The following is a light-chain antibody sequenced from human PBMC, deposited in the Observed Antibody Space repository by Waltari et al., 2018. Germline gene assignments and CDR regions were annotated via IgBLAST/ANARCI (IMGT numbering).Light chain of an antibody. CDR3: SSQSTNNGVI. J-gene: IGLJ2*01. CDR1: ITHVGGHHP. V-gene: IGLV2-14*03. CDR2: DVN. Sequence: LALTQPAAATVLPVHTITNPCTGNITHVGGHHPPPWYEDHPGQAPKVIIYDVNKRPSGVSDRFSGSKSGNTASLTISGLQAEDEATFYCSSQSTNNGVIFGGGTKVTVL.